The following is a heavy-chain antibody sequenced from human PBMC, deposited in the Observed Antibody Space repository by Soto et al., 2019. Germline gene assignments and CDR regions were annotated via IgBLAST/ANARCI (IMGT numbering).Heavy chain of an antibody. CDR2: IYTSASI. CDR3: ARDREAAYPFSNGMDV. J-gene: IGHJ6*02. Sequence: PSETLSLTCSVSGADINTYSWTWIRQPAGKGLEWIGRIYTSASINYNPSLRGRVTLSVDTSTNQVSLKLASVTAADTAVYYCARDREAAYPFSNGMDVWGPGTTVTVSS. D-gene: IGHD1-26*01. V-gene: IGHV4-4*07. CDR1: GADINTYS.